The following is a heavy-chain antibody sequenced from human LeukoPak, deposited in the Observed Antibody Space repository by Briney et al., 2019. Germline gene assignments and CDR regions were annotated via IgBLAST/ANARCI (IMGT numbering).Heavy chain of an antibody. CDR2: INHSGST. D-gene: IGHD2-2*01. Sequence: PSETLSLTRAVYGGSFSGYYWSWIRQPPGKGLEWIGEINHSGSTNYNPSLKSRVTISVDTSKNQFSLKLSSVTAADTAVYYCARGGQLTFDYWGQGTLVTVSS. CDR3: ARGGQLTFDY. CDR1: GGSFSGYY. J-gene: IGHJ4*02. V-gene: IGHV4-34*01.